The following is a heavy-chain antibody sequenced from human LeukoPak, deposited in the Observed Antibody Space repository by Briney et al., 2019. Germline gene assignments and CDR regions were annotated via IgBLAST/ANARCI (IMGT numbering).Heavy chain of an antibody. J-gene: IGHJ3*02. V-gene: IGHV3-7*04. Sequence: GGSLRLSCVASGFTFSDYWMSWVRQAPGRGLEWVAHIKHDASEKYYVDSVKGRFTISRDNAKNSLYLSMNSLRSEDTAVYYCARTTKYSFDIWGQGTMVTVSS. CDR1: GFTFSDYW. CDR3: ARTTKYSFDI. CDR2: IKHDASEK. D-gene: IGHD2/OR15-2a*01.